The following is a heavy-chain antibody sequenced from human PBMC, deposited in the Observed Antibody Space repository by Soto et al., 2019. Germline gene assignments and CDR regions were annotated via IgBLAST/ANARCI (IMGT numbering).Heavy chain of an antibody. CDR2: INAGNGNT. V-gene: IGHV1-3*01. D-gene: IGHD4-4*01. CDR1: GYTFTGYA. CDR3: ARESGALTVTRYNWFDP. J-gene: IGHJ5*02. Sequence: ASVKVSCKASGYTFTGYAMHWVRQAPGQRLEWMGWINAGNGNTKYSQKFQGRVTITRDTSASTAYMELSSLRSEDTAVYYCARESGALTVTRYNWFDPWGQGTLVTVSS.